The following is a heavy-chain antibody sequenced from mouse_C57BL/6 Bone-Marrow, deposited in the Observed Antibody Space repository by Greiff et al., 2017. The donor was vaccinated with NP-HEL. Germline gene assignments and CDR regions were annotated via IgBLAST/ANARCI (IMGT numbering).Heavy chain of an antibody. V-gene: IGHV1-69*01. CDR1: GYTFTSHW. J-gene: IGHJ4*01. CDR2: IDPSDSYS. CDR3: AREGLRNAMDY. D-gene: IGHD2-2*01. Sequence: QVQPQQAGAELVMPGASVKLFCKASGYTFTSHWMHRVKQRPGQGPEWIGEIDPSDSYSNFYQKFTGKATLTVDKSSSTAYMQLSSVTSEDSAVYYCAREGLRNAMDYWGQGTSVTVSS.